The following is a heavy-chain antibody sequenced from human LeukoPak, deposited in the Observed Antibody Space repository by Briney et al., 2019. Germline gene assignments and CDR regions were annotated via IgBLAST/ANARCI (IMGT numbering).Heavy chain of an antibody. CDR1: GYSINSGYH. Sequence: SETLSLTCIVSGYSINSGYHWGWIRQPPGKGLEWIGSIYHSRSTYYNPSLKSRVTISIDTSKNQFSLKLSSVTAADTAVYYCARHYLYETSGDGTYYFDYWGQGTLVTVSS. D-gene: IGHD3-22*01. CDR2: IYHSRST. V-gene: IGHV4-38-2*02. CDR3: ARHYLYETSGDGTYYFDY. J-gene: IGHJ4*02.